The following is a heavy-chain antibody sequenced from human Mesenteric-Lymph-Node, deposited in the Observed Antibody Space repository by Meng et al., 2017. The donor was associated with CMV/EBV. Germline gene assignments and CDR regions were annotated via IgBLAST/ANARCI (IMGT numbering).Heavy chain of an antibody. J-gene: IGHJ4*02. V-gene: IGHV3-21*04. CDR1: GFTFSSYS. CDR2: ISSSSSYI. Sequence: GGPLRLSCAASGFTFSSYSMNWVRQAPGKGLEWVSSISSSSSYIYYADSVKGRFTISRDNAKNSLHLQMNSLRAEDTAVYYCARSTELRQLVGSFDYWGQGTLVTVSS. CDR3: ARSTELRQLVGSFDY. D-gene: IGHD6-6*01.